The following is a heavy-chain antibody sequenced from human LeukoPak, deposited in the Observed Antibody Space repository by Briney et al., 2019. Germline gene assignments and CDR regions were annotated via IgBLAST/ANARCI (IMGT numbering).Heavy chain of an antibody. D-gene: IGHD1-26*01. J-gene: IGHJ3*02. V-gene: IGHV4-30-4*07. CDR2: IYYTGST. CDR3: ARVSVTYVGGDTFDI. CDR1: GGSISSGGYS. Sequence: SQTLSLTCAVSGGSISSGGYSWSWIRQPPGKGLEWIGYIYYTGSTNYNPSLKSRVTISVDTSKNQFSLKLSSMTAADTAVYYCARVSVTYVGGDTFDIWGQGTTVTVSS.